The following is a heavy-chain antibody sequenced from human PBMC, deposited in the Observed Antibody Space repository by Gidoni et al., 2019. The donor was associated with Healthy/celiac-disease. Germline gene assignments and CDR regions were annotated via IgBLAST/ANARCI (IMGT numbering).Heavy chain of an antibody. CDR2: IYYSGRN. D-gene: IGHD2-15*01. CDR1: GCSISSYY. V-gene: IGHV4-59*01. Sequence: VQLQESGPGLVKPSETLSLTCTVSGCSISSYYWSWIRQPPGKGLECISYIYYSGRNTDNPSLKSRVTISIDTSKNQFSLKLSYVTAADTAVYYCARVSVASYFDYWGQGTLVTVSS. CDR3: ARVSVASYFDY. J-gene: IGHJ4*02.